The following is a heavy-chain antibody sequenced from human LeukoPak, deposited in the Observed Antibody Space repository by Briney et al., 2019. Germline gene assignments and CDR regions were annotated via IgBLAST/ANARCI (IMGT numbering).Heavy chain of an antibody. J-gene: IGHJ4*02. CDR3: AREELSGSSTSCCSGLGY. D-gene: IGHD2-2*01. CDR1: AYTFTDYY. Sequence: ASVKVSCKASAYTFTDYYMHWVRQAPGQGLEWMGWINPNSGGTNYAQKFQGRVTMTRDTSISTASMELSRLRSDDTAVYYCAREELSGSSTSCCSGLGYWGQGALVTVSS. CDR2: INPNSGGT. V-gene: IGHV1-2*02.